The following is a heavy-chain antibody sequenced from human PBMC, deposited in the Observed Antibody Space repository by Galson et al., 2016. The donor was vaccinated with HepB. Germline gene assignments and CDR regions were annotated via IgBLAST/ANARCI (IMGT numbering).Heavy chain of an antibody. CDR1: GYRFSSYT. J-gene: IGHJ6*01. CDR2: ISGYNNNT. D-gene: IGHD2-15*01. V-gene: IGHV1-18*01. Sequence: SVKVSCKASGYRFSSYTISWVRQAPGQGLEFLGWISGYNNNTNYAQKFQGRVTMTADKSTSTAYMELSSLRYEDTAVYYCARDYLVVVPRSLHQGPIGLPPGTLLQEHLWG. CDR3: ARDYLVVVPRSLHQGPIGLPPGTLLQEHL.